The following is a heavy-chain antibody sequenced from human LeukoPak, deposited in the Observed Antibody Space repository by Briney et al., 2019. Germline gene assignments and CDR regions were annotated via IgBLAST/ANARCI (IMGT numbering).Heavy chain of an antibody. CDR3: ARDRYYYDSSGYYPPGAVTH. D-gene: IGHD3-22*01. V-gene: IGHV4-39*07. CDR2: IYYSGST. Sequence: SETLPLTCTVSGGSISSSSYYWGWIRQPPGKGLEWIGSIYYSGSTYYNPSLKSRVTISVDTSKNQFSLKLSSVTAADTAVYYCARDRYYYDSSGYYPPGAVTHWGQGTLVTVSS. J-gene: IGHJ4*02. CDR1: GGSISSSSYY.